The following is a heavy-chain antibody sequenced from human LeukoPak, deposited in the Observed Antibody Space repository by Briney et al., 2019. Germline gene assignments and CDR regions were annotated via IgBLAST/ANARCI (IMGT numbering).Heavy chain of an antibody. V-gene: IGHV1-18*01. Sequence: SVKVSCKASGYTFTSYGISWVRQAPGQGLEWMGWTSAYNGNTNYAQKLQGRVTMTTDTSTSTAYMELRSLRSDDTAVYYCARASEYCSSTSCYGGDYYYYGMDVWGQGTTVTVSS. CDR3: ARASEYCSSTSCYGGDYYYYGMDV. D-gene: IGHD2-2*01. CDR2: TSAYNGNT. CDR1: GYTFTSYG. J-gene: IGHJ6*02.